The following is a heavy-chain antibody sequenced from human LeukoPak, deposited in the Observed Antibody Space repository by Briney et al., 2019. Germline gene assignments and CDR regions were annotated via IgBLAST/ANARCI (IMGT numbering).Heavy chain of an antibody. D-gene: IGHD1-7*01. V-gene: IGHV1-24*01. CDR2: FDPEDDEI. Sequence: ASVKVSCKVSGYTLTELSMHWVRQAPGKGLEWMGGFDPEDDEIIYAQRFQGRVTMTEDASTDTAYMEPRSLRSEDTAVYYCATETGNFYFYSWGQGTLVTVSS. J-gene: IGHJ4*02. CDR3: ATETGNFYFYS. CDR1: GYTLTELS.